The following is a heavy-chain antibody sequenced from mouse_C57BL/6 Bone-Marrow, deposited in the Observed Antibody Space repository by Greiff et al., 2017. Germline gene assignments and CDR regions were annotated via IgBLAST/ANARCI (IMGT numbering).Heavy chain of an antibody. CDR3: TRSAFPGRYYAMDY. J-gene: IGHJ4*01. CDR2: IDPETGGT. V-gene: IGHV1-15*01. CDR1: GYTFTDYE. Sequence: QVQLQQSGAELVRPGASVTLSCKASGYTFTDYEMHWVKQTPVHGLEWIGAIDPETGGTAYNQKFKGKAILTAAKSSSTAYMELRSLTSADSAVYYCTRSAFPGRYYAMDYWGQGTSVTVSS.